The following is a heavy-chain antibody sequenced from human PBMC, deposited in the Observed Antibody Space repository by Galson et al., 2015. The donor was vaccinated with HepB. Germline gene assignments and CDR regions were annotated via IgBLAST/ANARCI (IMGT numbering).Heavy chain of an antibody. CDR3: ATSRTFDY. CDR2: IKQDGSDK. Sequence: SLRLSCAASGFTFSSYWMSWVRQAPGKGLEWVANIKQDGSDKFYVDSVKGRFTISRDNAKNSLYLQMNSLRAEDTAVYYCATSRTFDYWGQGTLVTVSS. V-gene: IGHV3-7*03. D-gene: IGHD1-14*01. J-gene: IGHJ4*02. CDR1: GFTFSSYW.